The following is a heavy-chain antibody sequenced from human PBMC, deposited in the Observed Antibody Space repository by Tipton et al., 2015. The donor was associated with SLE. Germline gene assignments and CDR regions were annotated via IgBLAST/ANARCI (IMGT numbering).Heavy chain of an antibody. Sequence: SSSSYYWGWIRQPPGKGLEWVSAISGSGGSTYYADSVKGRFTISRDNSKNTLYLQMNSLRAEDTAVYYCAKDWRVVGAVGWFDPWGQGTLVTVSS. V-gene: IGHV3-23*01. CDR3: AKDWRVVGAVGWFDP. CDR2: ISGSGGST. J-gene: IGHJ5*02. CDR1: SSSSYY. D-gene: IGHD1-26*01.